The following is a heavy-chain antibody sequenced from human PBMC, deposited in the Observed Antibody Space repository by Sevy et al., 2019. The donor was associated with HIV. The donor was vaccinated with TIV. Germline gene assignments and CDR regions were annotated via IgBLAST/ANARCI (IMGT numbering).Heavy chain of an antibody. CDR2: IKSKADGGTI. J-gene: IGHJ6*02. V-gene: IGHV3-15*01. CDR3: TTDPIIVLMVTDGMDV. CDR1: GFTFSYAW. Sequence: GGSLRLSCAASGFTFSYAWMNWVRQAPGKGLEWVGRIKSKADGGTIDYAAPVKGRFTISRYDSKNTLYLQMNSLKTEDTAVYYCTTDPIIVLMVTDGMDVWGQGTTVTVSS. D-gene: IGHD2-8*01.